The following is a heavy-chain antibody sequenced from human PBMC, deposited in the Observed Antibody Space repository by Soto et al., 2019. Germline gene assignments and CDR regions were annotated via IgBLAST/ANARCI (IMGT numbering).Heavy chain of an antibody. Sequence: GGSLTLSRPVSGFVFSSYDMHGVRQAQGKGLAWVAVISNDGSNKVYADSVKGRFTITRENSKHTLYLQINGLGAEDTAEYYCAKGKTIFGVVVVSEYWGQGTLVTVSS. CDR1: GFVFSSYD. CDR3: AKGKTIFGVVVVSEY. CDR2: ISNDGSNK. D-gene: IGHD3-3*01. J-gene: IGHJ4*01. V-gene: IGHV3-30*18.